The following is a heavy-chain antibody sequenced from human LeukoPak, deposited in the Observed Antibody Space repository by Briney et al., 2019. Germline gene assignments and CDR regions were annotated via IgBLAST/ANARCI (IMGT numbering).Heavy chain of an antibody. Sequence: GGSLRLSCAAYGFTFSSYWMSWVRQAPGKGLEWVSSISTSSSYIYYADSVKGRFTISRDNAKNSLYLQMNSLRAEDTAVYYCARGSASLMYYSVSYCDCWSEATLVTVSS. D-gene: IGHD5/OR15-5a*01. J-gene: IGHJ4*01. CDR2: ISTSSSYI. V-gene: IGHV3-21*01. CDR3: ARGSASLMYYSVSYCDC. CDR1: GFTFSSYW.